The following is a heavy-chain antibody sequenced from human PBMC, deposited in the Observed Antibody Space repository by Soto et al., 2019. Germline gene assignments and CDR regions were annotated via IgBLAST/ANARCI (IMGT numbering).Heavy chain of an antibody. J-gene: IGHJ4*02. V-gene: IGHV1-69*01. CDR1: GGTFSSYA. CDR2: IIPIFGTA. CDR3: ATRQAEMATIGGDFDY. D-gene: IGHD5-12*01. Sequence: QVQLVQSGAEVKKPGSSVKVSCKASGGTFSSYAISWVRQAPRQGLEWMGGIIPIFGTANYAQKFQGRVTITADESTSTAYMELSSLRSEDTAVYYCATRQAEMATIGGDFDYWGQGTLVTVSS.